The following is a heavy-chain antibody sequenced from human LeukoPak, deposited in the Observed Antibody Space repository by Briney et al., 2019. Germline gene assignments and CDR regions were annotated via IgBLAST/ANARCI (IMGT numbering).Heavy chain of an antibody. CDR1: GFIFSDYD. V-gene: IGHV3-74*01. CDR3: ARDLGQYYDTSDNWFDP. J-gene: IGHJ5*02. Sequence: SGGSLRLSCAASGFIFSDYDMHWVRQAPGKGLVWVSRINSDGINTSYADSVKGRFTISRDNAKNTLNLQMNSLRAEDTAVYYCARDLGQYYDTSDNWFDPWGQGTLVTVSS. D-gene: IGHD3-22*01. CDR2: INSDGINT.